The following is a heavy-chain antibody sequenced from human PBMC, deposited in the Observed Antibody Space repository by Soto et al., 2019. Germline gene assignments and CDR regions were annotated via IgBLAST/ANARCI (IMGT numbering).Heavy chain of an antibody. CDR1: GYTFTAYY. CDR3: ARQMLTTYYFDY. V-gene: IGHV1-2*02. D-gene: IGHD3-16*01. CDR2: INPNSGGT. J-gene: IGHJ4*02. Sequence: QVQLVQSGAEVKKPGASVKVSCKASGYTFTAYYMHWVRQAPGQGLEWMGWINPNSGGTYYAQNFQGRVTMTRDTSISTAYMELSRLRSGDTTVYYCARQMLTTYYFDYWGPGTLVTVSS.